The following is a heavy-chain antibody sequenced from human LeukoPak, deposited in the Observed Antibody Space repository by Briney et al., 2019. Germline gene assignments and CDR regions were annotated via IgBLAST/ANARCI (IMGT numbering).Heavy chain of an antibody. V-gene: IGHV4-34*01. Sequence: SETLSLTCAVYGGSFSGYYWSWIRQPLGKGLEWIGEINHSGSTNYNPSLKSRVTISVGTSKNQFSLKLSSVTAADTAVYYCARNRYYDFWSGYYGPIDYWGQGTLVTVSS. J-gene: IGHJ4*02. CDR3: ARNRYYDFWSGYYGPIDY. CDR1: GGSFSGYY. CDR2: INHSGST. D-gene: IGHD3-3*01.